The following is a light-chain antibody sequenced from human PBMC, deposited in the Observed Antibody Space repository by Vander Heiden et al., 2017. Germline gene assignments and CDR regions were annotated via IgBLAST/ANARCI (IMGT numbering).Light chain of an antibody. CDR2: GNS. J-gene: IGLJ1*01. CDR3: QSYDSSLSGYV. V-gene: IGLV1-40*01. CDR1: SSNIGAGYD. Sequence: VSGAPGQRVTISRTGSSSNIGAGYDVHWYQQLPGTAPKLLIYGNSNRPSGVPDRFSGSKSGTSASLAITGLQAEDEADYYCQSYDSSLSGYVFGTGTKVTVL.